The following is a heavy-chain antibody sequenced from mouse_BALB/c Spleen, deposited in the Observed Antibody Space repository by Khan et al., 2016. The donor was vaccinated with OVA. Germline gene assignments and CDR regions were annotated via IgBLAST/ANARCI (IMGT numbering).Heavy chain of an antibody. CDR2: ISYSGST. V-gene: IGHV3-2*02. J-gene: IGHJ3*01. Sequence: VQLKQSGPGLVKPSQSLSLTCTVTGYSITSDYAWNWIRQFPGNKLEWMGYISYSGSTSYNPSLQSRISIIRDTSKNQFFLQLNSVTAGDTATDYCARWFAYWGQGTLVTVSA. CDR1: GYSITSDYA. CDR3: ARWFAY.